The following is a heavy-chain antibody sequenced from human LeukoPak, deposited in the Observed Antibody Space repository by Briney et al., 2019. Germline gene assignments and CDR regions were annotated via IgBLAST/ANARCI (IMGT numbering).Heavy chain of an antibody. J-gene: IGHJ4*02. Sequence: GGSLRLSCAASGFTFSNFVMTWVRQAPGKWLEWVSAISGSGGRGTTYYADSAKGRFTISRDNAKNTMYLQMNSLSVEDTAVYYCAKDIAASGLPRIFDFWGQGTLVTVSS. CDR3: AKDIAASGLPRIFDF. D-gene: IGHD6-13*01. CDR2: ISGSGGRGTT. CDR1: GFTFSNFV. V-gene: IGHV3-23*01.